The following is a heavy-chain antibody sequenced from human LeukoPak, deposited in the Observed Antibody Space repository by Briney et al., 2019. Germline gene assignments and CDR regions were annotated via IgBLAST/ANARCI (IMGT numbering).Heavy chain of an antibody. CDR1: GYTFTGYY. Sequence: ASVKVSCKASGYTFTGYYIHWVRQAPGQGLEWMAWISPYNGNTKYARKFQGRVTVTTDTSTTTAYMDLRSLRSDDTAMYYCTRDYLTAAGSDAFDIWGQGTMVTVSS. CDR3: TRDYLTAAGSDAFDI. CDR2: ISPYNGNT. J-gene: IGHJ3*02. V-gene: IGHV1-18*04. D-gene: IGHD6-13*01.